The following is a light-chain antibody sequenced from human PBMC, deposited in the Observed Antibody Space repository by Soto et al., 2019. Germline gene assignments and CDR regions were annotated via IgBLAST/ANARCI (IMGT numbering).Light chain of an antibody. J-gene: IGLJ2*01. CDR3: CSYAGSSTFVV. V-gene: IGLV2-23*03. CDR1: SGDVGTYKL. CDR2: EGT. Sequence: QSVLTQPASVSGSPGQSITISCTGTSGDVGTYKLVSWYQHHPGKVPRLMIYEGTKRPSGVSDRFSGSKSGNTASLTISGLQAEDEADYYCCSYAGSSTFVVFGGGTQLTVL.